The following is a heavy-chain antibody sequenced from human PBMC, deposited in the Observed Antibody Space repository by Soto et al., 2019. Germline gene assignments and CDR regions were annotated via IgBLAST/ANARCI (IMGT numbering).Heavy chain of an antibody. CDR3: ATNLYDFWSGSVSDQEDY. CDR1: GGSISSSSYY. D-gene: IGHD3-3*01. CDR2: IYYSGST. V-gene: IGHV4-39*01. Sequence: SETLSLTCTVSGGSISSSSYYWGWIRQPPXKGLEWIGSIYYSGSTNYNPSLKSRVTISVDTSKNQFSLKLSSVTAADTAGYYCATNLYDFWSGSVSDQEDYWGQGTLVTVSS. J-gene: IGHJ4*02.